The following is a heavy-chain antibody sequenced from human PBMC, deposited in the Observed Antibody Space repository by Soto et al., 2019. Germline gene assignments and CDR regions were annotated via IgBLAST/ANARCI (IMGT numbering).Heavy chain of an antibody. Sequence: ASVKVSCKVSGYTLTELSMHWVRQAPGKGLEWMGGFDPEDGETSYAQKFQGRVTMTRDTSTNTAYMELSSLRSEDTAVYYCARDGNYDILTGYSHLHDYWGQGTLVTVSS. CDR1: GYTLTELS. CDR3: ARDGNYDILTGYSHLHDY. D-gene: IGHD3-9*01. V-gene: IGHV1-24*01. J-gene: IGHJ4*02. CDR2: FDPEDGET.